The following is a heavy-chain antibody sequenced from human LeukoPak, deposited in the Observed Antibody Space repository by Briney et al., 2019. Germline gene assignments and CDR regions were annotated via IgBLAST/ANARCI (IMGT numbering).Heavy chain of an antibody. CDR2: IYSGGST. D-gene: IGHD5-12*01. Sequence: PGGSLRLSCAASGFTVSSNYMSWVRQAPGKGLEWVSVIYSGGSTYYADSVKGRFTISGHNSKNTLYLQMNSLRAEDTAVYYCARDSGYDWWAFDIWGQGTMVTVSS. V-gene: IGHV3-53*04. CDR3: ARDSGYDWWAFDI. CDR1: GFTVSSNY. J-gene: IGHJ3*02.